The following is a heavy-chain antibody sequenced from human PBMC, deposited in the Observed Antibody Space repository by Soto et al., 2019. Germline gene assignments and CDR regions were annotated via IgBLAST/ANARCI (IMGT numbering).Heavy chain of an antibody. CDR1: GFAFSTYA. D-gene: IGHD2-15*01. CDR3: ARDKEDIVVVVAATLGGYFDY. CDR2: ISGSGGST. Sequence: PGGSLRLSCAASGFAFSTYAMSWVRQAPGKGLEWVSGISGSGGSTNHADSVKGRFIISRDNAKNTLYLQMNSLRAEDTAVYYCARDKEDIVVVVAATLGGYFDYWGQGTLVTVSS. J-gene: IGHJ4*02. V-gene: IGHV3-23*01.